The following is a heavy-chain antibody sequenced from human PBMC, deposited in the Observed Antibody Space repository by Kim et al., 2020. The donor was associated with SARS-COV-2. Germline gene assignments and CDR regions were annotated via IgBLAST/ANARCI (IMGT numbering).Heavy chain of an antibody. CDR3: NICITGTTVLVY. D-gene: IGHD1-7*01. J-gene: IGHJ4*02. CDR2: IKSKTDGGTT. Sequence: GGSLRLSCAASGFTFSNAWMSWVRQAPGKGLEWVGRIKSKTDGGTTDYATPVKGRFTISRDDSKNTLYLQMNSLKTEDTAVYYCNICITGTTVLVYWGQGTLVTVSS. V-gene: IGHV3-15*01. CDR1: GFTFSNAW.